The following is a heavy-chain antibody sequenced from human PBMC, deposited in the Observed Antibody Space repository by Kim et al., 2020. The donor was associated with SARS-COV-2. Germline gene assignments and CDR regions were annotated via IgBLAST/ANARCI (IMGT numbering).Heavy chain of an antibody. CDR1: GGSISSYY. J-gene: IGHJ6*02. Sequence: SETLSLTCTVSGGSISSYYWSWIRQPPGKGLEWIGYIYYSGSTKYNPSLKSRVTISVETSKNQFSLKLSSVTAADTAVYYCAREGGNSSSWTNRGMDVWGQGTTVTVSS. CDR3: AREGGNSSSWTNRGMDV. D-gene: IGHD6-13*01. V-gene: IGHV4-59*01. CDR2: IYYSGST.